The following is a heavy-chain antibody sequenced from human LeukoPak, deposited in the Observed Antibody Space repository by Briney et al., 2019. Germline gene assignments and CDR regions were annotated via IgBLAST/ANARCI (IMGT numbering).Heavy chain of an antibody. CDR1: GFTFSSYS. V-gene: IGHV3-48*01. CDR3: ARADCSSTSCYDYYYYGMDV. D-gene: IGHD2-2*01. J-gene: IGHJ6*02. Sequence: GGSLRLSCAASGFTFSSYSMNWVRQAPGKGLEWFSYISSSSSTIYYADSVKGRFTISRDNAKNSLYLQMNSLRAEDTAVYYCARADCSSTSCYDYYYYGMDVWGQGTTVTVSS. CDR2: ISSSSSTI.